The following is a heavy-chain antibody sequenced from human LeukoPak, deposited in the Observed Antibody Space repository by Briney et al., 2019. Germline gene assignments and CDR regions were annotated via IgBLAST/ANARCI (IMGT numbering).Heavy chain of an antibody. J-gene: IGHJ6*02. CDR3: ARLGYCSSSSCYGGHGMDV. V-gene: IGHV3-33*01. CDR1: GFSFSSYG. Sequence: GGSLRLSCAASGFSFSSYGMHWVRQAPGKGLEWVAVIWYDGSNKYHADSVKGRFTISRDNSKNTLYLQMNSLRAEDAAVYYCARLGYCSSSSCYGGHGMDVWGQGTTVSVSS. CDR2: IWYDGSNK. D-gene: IGHD2-2*01.